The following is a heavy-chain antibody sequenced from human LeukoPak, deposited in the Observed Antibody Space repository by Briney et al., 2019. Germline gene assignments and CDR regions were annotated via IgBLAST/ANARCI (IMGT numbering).Heavy chain of an antibody. J-gene: IGHJ6*03. CDR3: AKTGGDSVLYYYYMDV. D-gene: IGHD3-10*01. Sequence: GGSLRLSCAASGFTLTSYGMHWVRQAPGKGLEWVAFIQYDGSNKNYADSVKGRFTISRDYSKNTLYLQMNNLRAEDTAVYYCAKTGGDSVLYYYYMDVWGKGTTVTVSS. V-gene: IGHV3-30*02. CDR2: IQYDGSNK. CDR1: GFTLTSYG.